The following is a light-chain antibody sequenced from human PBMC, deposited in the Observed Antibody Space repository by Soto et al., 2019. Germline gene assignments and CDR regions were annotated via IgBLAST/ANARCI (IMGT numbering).Light chain of an antibody. J-gene: IGLJ1*01. CDR3: SSYTSSSTLNV. V-gene: IGLV2-14*01. CDR1: TSEVGGYSY. Sequence: QSVLTQPASVSGSPGQSITISCTGTTSEVGGYSYVSWYQQHPAKAPKLMIYEVRNRPSGVSSRFSGSKSGNTASLTISGLQAEDEADYYCSSYTSSSTLNVFGTGTKVTVL. CDR2: EVR.